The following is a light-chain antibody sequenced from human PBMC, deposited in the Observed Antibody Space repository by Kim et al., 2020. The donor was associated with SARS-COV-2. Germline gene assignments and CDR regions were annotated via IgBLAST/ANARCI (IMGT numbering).Light chain of an antibody. CDR1: QGLVHGDGNTY. CDR2: EVS. V-gene: IGKV2-30*02. J-gene: IGKJ5*01. Sequence: DVVMTQSPLSLPVTLGQPASISCRSSQGLVHGDGNTYLYWFHQRPGQSPRRLIYEVSSRESGVPDRFSGSGSGTDFTLKISRVEAEDVGHYYCMQGTHWPSTFGQGTRLEIK. CDR3: MQGTHWPST.